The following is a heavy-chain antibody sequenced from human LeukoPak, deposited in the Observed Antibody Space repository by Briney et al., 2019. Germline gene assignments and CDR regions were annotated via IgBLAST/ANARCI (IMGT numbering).Heavy chain of an antibody. D-gene: IGHD3-3*01. CDR3: ARSRSTIIESWFDP. CDR2: ISSSSSYI. CDR1: GFTFSSYS. J-gene: IGHJ5*02. Sequence: PGGPLRLTCAASGFTFSSYSMNWVGQAPGKGLEWVSFISSSSSYIYYADSVKGRFTISRDNAKNSLYLQMNSLRAEDTAVYYCARSRSTIIESWFDPWGQGTLVTVSS. V-gene: IGHV3-21*01.